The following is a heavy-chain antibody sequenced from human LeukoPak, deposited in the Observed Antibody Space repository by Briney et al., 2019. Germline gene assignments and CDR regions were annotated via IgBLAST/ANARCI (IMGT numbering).Heavy chain of an antibody. J-gene: IGHJ4*02. Sequence: SETLSLTRTVSGGSLSTKYWSWLRQPPGEGLEWIGYIHYTGRTNYNPSLKSRVTISVDTSTNHFSLKLSSVTAADTAIYYCARGAGWYDYWGQGTLVTVSS. D-gene: IGHD6-19*01. CDR3: ARGAGWYDY. V-gene: IGHV4-59*01. CDR2: IHYTGRT. CDR1: GGSLSTKY.